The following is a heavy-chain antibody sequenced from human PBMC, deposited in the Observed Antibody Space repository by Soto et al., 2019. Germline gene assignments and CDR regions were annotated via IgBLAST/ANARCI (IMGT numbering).Heavy chain of an antibody. Sequence: PGESLKISCKGSGYSFTSYWIGWVRQMPGKGLEWMGIIYPGDSDTRYSPSFQGQVTISADKSISTAYLQWSSLKASDTAMYYCARVVPAAGTYWEAGMDVWGQGTTVTVSS. V-gene: IGHV5-51*01. CDR3: ARVVPAAGTYWEAGMDV. CDR1: GYSFTSYW. J-gene: IGHJ6*02. D-gene: IGHD2-2*01. CDR2: IYPGDSDT.